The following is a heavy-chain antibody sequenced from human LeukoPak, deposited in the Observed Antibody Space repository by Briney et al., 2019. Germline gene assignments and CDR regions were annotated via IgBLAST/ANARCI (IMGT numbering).Heavy chain of an antibody. Sequence: SETLSLTCAVYGGSFSGYYWSWIRQPPGKGLEWIGEINHSGSTNYNPSLKSRVTISVDTSKNQFSLKLSSVTAADMAVYYCARGPHVLMVYAPVDYWGQGTLVTVSS. CDR1: GGSFSGYY. CDR2: INHSGST. J-gene: IGHJ4*02. V-gene: IGHV4-34*01. D-gene: IGHD2-8*01. CDR3: ARGPHVLMVYAPVDY.